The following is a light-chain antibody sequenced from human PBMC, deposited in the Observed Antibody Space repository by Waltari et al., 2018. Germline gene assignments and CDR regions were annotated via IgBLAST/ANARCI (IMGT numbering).Light chain of an antibody. J-gene: IGLJ2*01. V-gene: IGLV2-23*01. CDR3: CSYAGSATWV. CDR2: EGS. CDR1: RSAVGSYTL. Sequence: QSALTQPASVSGSPGQSITISCPGTRSAVGSYTLVSWYHQHPGKAPKVMIYEGSKRPSGVSNRFSGSKSGNTASLTISGLQAEDEADYYCCSYAGSATWVFGGGTKLTVL.